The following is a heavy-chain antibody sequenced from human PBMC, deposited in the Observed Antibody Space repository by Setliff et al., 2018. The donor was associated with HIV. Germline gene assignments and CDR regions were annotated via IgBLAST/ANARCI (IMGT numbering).Heavy chain of an antibody. CDR2: ISAGTGHT. V-gene: IGHV3-21*06. Sequence: PGESLKISCAASGFTFTNRYMSWVRQAPGKGLEWVSAISAGTGHTYYADSMKGRFTISRDNAKNSLYLRMNSLTVEDTAVYYCARGDTTPIYPNYMDVWGKGTTVTVSS. CDR1: GFTFTNRY. D-gene: IGHD2-21*02. CDR3: ARGDTTPIYPNYMDV. J-gene: IGHJ6*03.